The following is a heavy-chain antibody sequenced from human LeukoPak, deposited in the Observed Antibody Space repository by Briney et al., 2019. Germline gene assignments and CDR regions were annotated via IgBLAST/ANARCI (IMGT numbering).Heavy chain of an antibody. CDR2: IYSSWCT. CDR3: ARGDTKGRTYYGSGRRDNWFDP. D-gene: IGHD3-10*01. CDR1: RGSISTYL. J-gene: IGHJ5*02. Sequence: PSETLSLTCTVSRGSISTYLWSWIRQPAGKGLEWLGHIYSSWCTNYNPSFKSRVTMSVVTSKNQFSLKLSSRTPGDTAVYYCARGDTKGRTYYGSGRRDNWFDPWGEGTLVTV. V-gene: IGHV4-4*07.